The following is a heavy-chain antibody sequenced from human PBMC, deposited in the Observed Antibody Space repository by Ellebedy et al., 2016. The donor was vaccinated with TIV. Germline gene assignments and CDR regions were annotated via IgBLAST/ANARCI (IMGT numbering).Heavy chain of an antibody. CDR3: VQRSSPGNHHYWYMDV. Sequence: GESLKISXAASGFTFTNYWMTWVRQAPGMGLEWVANVNQDGGDTYYADSVKGRFTISRDNAKNSLYLQLNSLRVDDTAVYYCVQRSSPGNHHYWYMDVWGKGTTVTVSS. CDR1: GFTFTNYW. J-gene: IGHJ6*03. D-gene: IGHD5-24*01. CDR2: VNQDGGDT. V-gene: IGHV3-7*01.